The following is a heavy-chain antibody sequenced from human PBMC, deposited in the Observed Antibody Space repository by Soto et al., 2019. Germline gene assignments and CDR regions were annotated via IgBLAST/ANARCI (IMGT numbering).Heavy chain of an antibody. V-gene: IGHV4-30-4*01. CDR1: GGSISSGDYY. J-gene: IGHJ3*02. D-gene: IGHD3-10*01. CDR2: IYYSAST. Sequence: QVQLQESGPGLVKPSQTLSLTCTVSGGSISSGDYYWSWIRQPPGKGLEWIGYIYYSASTYYNPSLTSRVTISVDTSKTLFSLKLSSVTAADTAVYYCAVTPLGFGEWGGAFYIWGQGTMVTVSS. CDR3: AVTPLGFGEWGGAFYI.